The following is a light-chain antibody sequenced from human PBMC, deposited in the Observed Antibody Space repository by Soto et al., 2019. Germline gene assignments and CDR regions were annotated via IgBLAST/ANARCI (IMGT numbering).Light chain of an antibody. CDR3: SSYTTSSVV. V-gene: IGLV2-14*03. CDR1: TSDITGYNY. Sequence: QSALTQPASVSGSPGQSITISCTGSTSDITGYNYVSWYQQHPGKAPKLIIFDVSNRPSGVSYRFSGSKSGNTASLTISGLQAGDEADYYCSSYTTSSVVFGGGTKLTVL. CDR2: DVS. J-gene: IGLJ2*01.